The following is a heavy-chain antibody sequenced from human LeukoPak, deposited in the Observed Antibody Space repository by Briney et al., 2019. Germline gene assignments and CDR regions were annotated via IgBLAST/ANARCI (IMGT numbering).Heavy chain of an antibody. CDR1: GYSISSGYY. CDR2: IYHSGST. V-gene: IGHV4-38-2*01. J-gene: IGHJ4*02. D-gene: IGHD5-12*01. CDR3: VTRYIVATPLDY. Sequence: SETLSLTCAVSGYSISSGYYWGWIRQPPGKGLEWIGSIYHSGSTYYNPSLKSRDTISVDTSKNQFSLKLSSVTAADTAVYYCVTRYIVATPLDYWGQGTLVTVSS.